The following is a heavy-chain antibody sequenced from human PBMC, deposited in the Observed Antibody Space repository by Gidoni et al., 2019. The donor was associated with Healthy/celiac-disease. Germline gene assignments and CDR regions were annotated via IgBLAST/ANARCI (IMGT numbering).Heavy chain of an antibody. Sequence: QVQLVESGGGLVKPGGSLRRACAASGFTFSDYYMSWIRQAPGKGLEWVSYISSSGSTIYYADSVKGRFTLSRDNAKNSLYLQMNSLRAEDTAVYYCARAHALGANNWFDPWGQGTLVTVSS. CDR1: GFTFSDYY. V-gene: IGHV3-11*01. CDR3: ARAHALGANNWFDP. CDR2: ISSSGSTI. D-gene: IGHD3-10*01. J-gene: IGHJ5*02.